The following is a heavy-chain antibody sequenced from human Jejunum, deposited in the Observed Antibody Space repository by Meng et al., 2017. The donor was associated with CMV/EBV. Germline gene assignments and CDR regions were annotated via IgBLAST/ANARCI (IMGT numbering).Heavy chain of an antibody. CDR1: GFTFNDAW. J-gene: IGHJ4*02. Sequence: EVQLVESXXGLVKXGGSLRLSCAASGFTFNDAWMSWVRQAPGKGLEWVGLIKSKTDDGTTEYAAPVKGRFTISRDDSKNTLFLQMNSLKPEDTAVYYCTTDHGAGVGAAGADDWGQGTLVTVSS. D-gene: IGHD6-13*01. CDR3: TTDHGAGVGAAGADD. V-gene: IGHV3-15*01. CDR2: IKSKTDDGTT.